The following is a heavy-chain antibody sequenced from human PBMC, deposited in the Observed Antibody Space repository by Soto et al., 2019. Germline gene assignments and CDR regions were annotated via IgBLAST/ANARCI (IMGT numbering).Heavy chain of an antibody. V-gene: IGHV1-3*01. Sequence: ASVKVSCKASGYTFTSYAMHWVRQAPGQRLEWMGWINAGNGNTGYAQKFQGRVTMTRNTSISTAYMELSSLRSEDTAVYYCAREGYSSSSGSRGNWFDPWGQGTLVTVSS. CDR1: GYTFTSYA. CDR2: INAGNGNT. CDR3: AREGYSSSSGSRGNWFDP. D-gene: IGHD6-6*01. J-gene: IGHJ5*02.